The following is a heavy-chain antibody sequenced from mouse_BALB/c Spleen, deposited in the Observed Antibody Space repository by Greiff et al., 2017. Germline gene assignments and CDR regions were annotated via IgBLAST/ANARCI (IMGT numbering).Heavy chain of an antibody. Sequence: QVQLHQSGAELVRPGTSVKISCKASGYTFTNYWLGWVKQRPGHGLEWIGDIYPGGGYTNYNEKFKGKATLTADTSSSTAYMQLSSLTSEDSAVYFCARERGSYYFDYWGQGTTLTVAS. CDR1: GYTFTNYW. CDR3: ARERGSYYFDY. CDR2: IYPGGGYT. J-gene: IGHJ2*01. V-gene: IGHV1-63*02.